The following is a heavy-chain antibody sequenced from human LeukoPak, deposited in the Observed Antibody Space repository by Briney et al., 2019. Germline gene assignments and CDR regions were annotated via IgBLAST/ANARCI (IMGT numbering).Heavy chain of an antibody. V-gene: IGHV3-23*01. Sequence: GGSLRLSCAASGFTFSSYSMNWVRQAPGKGLKWVSAIIGSGLTTYYADSVKGRFTISRDNSKNTLYPQMNGLRAEDTAVYYCAKDLSPGPDWGQGTLVTVSS. CDR1: GFTFSSYS. CDR3: AKDLSPGPD. CDR2: IIGSGLTT. J-gene: IGHJ4*02.